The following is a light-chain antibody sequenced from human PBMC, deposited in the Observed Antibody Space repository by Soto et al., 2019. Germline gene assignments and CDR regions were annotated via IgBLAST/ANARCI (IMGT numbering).Light chain of an antibody. Sequence: QSVLTQPPSASGTPGQRVTISCSGSTSNIARHSVTWYQHLPGTAPRLLIHRDDQRPSGVPDRFSASKSGTSASLAISGLQSEDEGNSYCASWGDSLRAWVFGEGTKVTV. V-gene: IGLV1-44*01. J-gene: IGLJ3*02. CDR3: ASWGDSLRAWV. CDR2: RDD. CDR1: TSNIARHS.